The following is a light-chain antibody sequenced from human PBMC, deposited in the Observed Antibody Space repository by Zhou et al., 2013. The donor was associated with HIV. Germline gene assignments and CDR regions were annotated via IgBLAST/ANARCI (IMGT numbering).Light chain of an antibody. CDR1: QDISNY. J-gene: IGKJ5*01. Sequence: DIQMTQSPSSLSASVGDRVTITCQASQDISNYLNWYQQKPGKAPNLLIYDASNLEIGVPSRFGGSGSGTDFTLTLNSLQPDDVATYFCQQYDLPITFGQGTRLEIK. V-gene: IGKV1-33*01. CDR3: QQYDLPIT. CDR2: DAS.